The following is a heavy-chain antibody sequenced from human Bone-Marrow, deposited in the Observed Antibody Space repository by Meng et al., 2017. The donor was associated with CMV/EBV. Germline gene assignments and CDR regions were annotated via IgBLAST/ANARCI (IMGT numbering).Heavy chain of an antibody. CDR3: ARDSIYYGSGGNYYYYGMDV. Sequence: GESLKISCAASGFTFSSYWMHWVRQAPGKGLVWVSRINSDGSSTSYADSVKGRFNISRDNAKNTLYLQMNSLRAEDTAVYYCARDSIYYGSGGNYYYYGMDVWAQGTSATVSS. CDR1: GFTFSSYW. CDR2: INSDGSST. V-gene: IGHV3-74*01. J-gene: IGHJ6*02. D-gene: IGHD3-10*01.